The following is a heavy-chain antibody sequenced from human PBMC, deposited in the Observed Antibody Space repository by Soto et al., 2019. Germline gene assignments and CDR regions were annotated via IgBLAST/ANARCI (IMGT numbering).Heavy chain of an antibody. CDR3: ARDPPPVDY. CDR1: GYTFSSYF. V-gene: IGHV1-18*01. CDR2: ISADNGNT. J-gene: IGHJ4*02. Sequence: QVQLVQSGAEVKKPGASVKVSCKASGYTFSSYFISWVRQAPGQGLEWMGWISADNGNTNYAQNLQGRGTMTTATSTSTAYMELRSLSSPDTAVYYCARDPPPVDYWGQGTLVTVSS.